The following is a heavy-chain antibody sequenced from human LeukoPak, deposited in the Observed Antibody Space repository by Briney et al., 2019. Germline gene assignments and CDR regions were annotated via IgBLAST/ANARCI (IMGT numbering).Heavy chain of an antibody. J-gene: IGHJ4*02. Sequence: PSETLSLTCTVSGGSISSYYWSWIRQPPGKGLEWIGYIYYSGSTNYNPSLKSRVTISVDTSKNQFSLKLSSVTAADTAVYYCARVRIAAAGIDYRGQGTLVTVSS. V-gene: IGHV4-59*01. CDR3: ARVRIAAAGIDY. CDR1: GGSISSYY. CDR2: IYYSGST. D-gene: IGHD6-13*01.